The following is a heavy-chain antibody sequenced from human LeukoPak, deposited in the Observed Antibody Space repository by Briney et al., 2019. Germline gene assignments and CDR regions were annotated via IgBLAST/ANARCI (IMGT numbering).Heavy chain of an antibody. CDR3: ARGGSGWVVDVFDI. J-gene: IGHJ3*02. V-gene: IGHV4-4*07. D-gene: IGHD6-25*01. CDR1: GGSITSHY. Sequence: PSETLSLTCIVSGGSITSHYWKWIRQPAGGGLEGIGRMYASGSTKYNPSLKSRVTISLDTSRTQLSLRLTSVTAADTAKYYCARGGSGWVVDVFDIWGQGTMVTVS. CDR2: MYASGST.